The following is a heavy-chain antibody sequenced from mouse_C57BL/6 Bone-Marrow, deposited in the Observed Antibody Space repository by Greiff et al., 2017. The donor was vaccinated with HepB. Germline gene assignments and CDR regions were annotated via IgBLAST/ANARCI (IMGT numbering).Heavy chain of an antibody. D-gene: IGHD1-1*01. CDR3: TRGTTVFDY. Sequence: EVQVVESGPELVKPGASVKISCKASGYSFTGYYMHWVKQSPENSLEWIGEINPDTGRTTYNQKFKDKATLPVDKSSSIVYLQLKSLTSEESPVYYCTRGTTVFDYWGQGTTLTVSS. CDR1: GYSFTGYY. J-gene: IGHJ2*01. CDR2: INPDTGRT. V-gene: IGHV1-42*01.